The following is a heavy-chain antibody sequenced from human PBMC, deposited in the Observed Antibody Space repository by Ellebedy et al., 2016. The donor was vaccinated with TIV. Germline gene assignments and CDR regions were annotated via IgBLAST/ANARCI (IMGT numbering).Heavy chain of an antibody. CDR3: VRGSIPARGADFDY. CDR1: GYTFTSYG. CDR2: ISGYTGDT. Sequence: AASVKVSCKASGYTFTSYGISWVRQAPGQGLEWMGWISGYTGDTNSAQNLQGRVTLTTDTSTSSAHMELRSLRLEDTAMYYCVRGSIPARGADFDYWGQGTLVTVSS. D-gene: IGHD6-6*01. V-gene: IGHV1-18*04. J-gene: IGHJ4*02.